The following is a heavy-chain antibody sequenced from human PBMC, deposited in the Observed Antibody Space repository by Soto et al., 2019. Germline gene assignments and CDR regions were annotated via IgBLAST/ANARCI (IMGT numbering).Heavy chain of an antibody. Sequence: GGSLRLSCAASGFTVSSNYMSWVRQAPRKGLEWVSAISGSGGSTYYADSVKGRFTISRDNSKNTLYLHMSNLRAEDTAVYYCAKRRTYRGEAFCVDSWGQGTLVTVSS. J-gene: IGHJ4*02. V-gene: IGHV3-23*01. CDR2: ISGSGGST. CDR3: AKRRTYRGEAFCVDS. D-gene: IGHD3-16*02. CDR1: GFTVSSNY.